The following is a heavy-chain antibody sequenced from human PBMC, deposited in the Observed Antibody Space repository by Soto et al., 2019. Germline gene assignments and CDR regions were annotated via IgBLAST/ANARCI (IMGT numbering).Heavy chain of an antibody. V-gene: IGHV4-4*02. D-gene: IGHD4-17*01. J-gene: IGHJ4*02. Sequence: SETLSLTCAVSGGSISSSNWWSWVRQPPGKGLEWIGEIYHSGSTNYNPSLKSRVTISVDKSKNQFSLKLSSVSAADTAVYYCARVNYDYGGGYFDYWGQGTLVTVS. CDR3: ARVNYDYGGGYFDY. CDR2: IYHSGST. CDR1: GGSISSSNW.